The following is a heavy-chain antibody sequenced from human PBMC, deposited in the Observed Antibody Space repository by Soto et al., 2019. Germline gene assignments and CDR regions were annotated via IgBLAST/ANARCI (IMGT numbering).Heavy chain of an antibody. V-gene: IGHV3-30*18. CDR3: AKDPGPYCH. Sequence: GSLRLSCAASGFTFSSYGMHWVRQAPGKGLEWVAVISYDGSNKYYADSVKGRFTISRDNSKNTLYLQMNSLRAEDTAVYYCAKDPGPYCHWGQGTLVTVSS. CDR1: GFTFSSYG. J-gene: IGHJ4*02. D-gene: IGHD1-26*01. CDR2: ISYDGSNK.